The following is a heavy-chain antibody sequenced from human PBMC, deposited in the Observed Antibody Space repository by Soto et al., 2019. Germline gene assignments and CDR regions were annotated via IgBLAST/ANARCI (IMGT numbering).Heavy chain of an antibody. D-gene: IGHD4-17*01. Sequence: GGSLRLSCAASGFTFSSYAMSWVRQAPGKGLEWVSAISGSGGSTYYADSVKGRFTISRDNSKNTLYLQMNSLRAEDTAVYYCAKDYGDYGVGGYYFDYWGQGTLVTVSS. CDR2: ISGSGGST. CDR3: AKDYGDYGVGGYYFDY. J-gene: IGHJ4*02. CDR1: GFTFSSYA. V-gene: IGHV3-23*01.